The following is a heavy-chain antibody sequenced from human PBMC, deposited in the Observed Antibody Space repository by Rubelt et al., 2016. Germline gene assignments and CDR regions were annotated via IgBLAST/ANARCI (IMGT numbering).Heavy chain of an antibody. V-gene: IGHV3-66*01. CDR3: AREETFDI. Sequence: EVQLVESGGGLVQPGGSLRLSCAASGFTFSNYAMTWVRQAPGRGLEWVSVIYSGGTTYYADSVKGRFTISRDNSKNTLYLQMNSLRVEDTAVYYCAREETFDIWGQGTKVAVSS. J-gene: IGHJ3*02. CDR2: IYSGGTT. CDR1: GFTFSNYA.